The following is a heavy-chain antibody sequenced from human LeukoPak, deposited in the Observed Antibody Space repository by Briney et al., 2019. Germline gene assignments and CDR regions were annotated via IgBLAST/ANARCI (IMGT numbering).Heavy chain of an antibody. CDR3: ASKLMVNLDY. D-gene: IGHD5-18*01. Sequence: SETLSLTCAVYGGSFSGYYWSWVRQPPGKGLEWIGEINHSGSTNYNPSLKSRVTISVDTSKNQFSLKLSSVTAADTAVYYCASKLMVNLDYWGQGTLVTVSS. V-gene: IGHV4-34*01. CDR1: GGSFSGYY. CDR2: INHSGST. J-gene: IGHJ4*02.